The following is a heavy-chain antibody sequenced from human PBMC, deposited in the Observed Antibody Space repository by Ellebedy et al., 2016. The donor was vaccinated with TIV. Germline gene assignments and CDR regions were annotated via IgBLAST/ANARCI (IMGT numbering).Heavy chain of an antibody. CDR2: FDPEDGET. Sequence: ASVKVSXXVSGYTLTELSMHWVRQAPGKGLEWMGGFDPEDGETIYAQKFQGRVTMTEDTSTDTAYMELSSLRSEDTAVYYCATDYYGSGSYNRIWHAFDIWGQGTMVTVSS. CDR1: GYTLTELS. J-gene: IGHJ3*02. D-gene: IGHD3-10*01. V-gene: IGHV1-24*01. CDR3: ATDYYGSGSYNRIWHAFDI.